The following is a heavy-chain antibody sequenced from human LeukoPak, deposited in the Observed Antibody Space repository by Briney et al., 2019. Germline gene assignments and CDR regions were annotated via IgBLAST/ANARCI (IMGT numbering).Heavy chain of an antibody. CDR1: GGSISSYY. CDR2: IYTSGST. Sequence: PSETLSLTCTVSGGSISSYYWSWIRQPAGKGLEWIGRIYTSGSTNYNPSLKSRVTMSVDTSKNQFSLKLSSVTAADTAVYYCARVPYGSGSDNYYYYYGMDVWGQGTTVTVSS. CDR3: ARVPYGSGSDNYYYYYGMDV. J-gene: IGHJ6*02. D-gene: IGHD3-10*01. V-gene: IGHV4-4*07.